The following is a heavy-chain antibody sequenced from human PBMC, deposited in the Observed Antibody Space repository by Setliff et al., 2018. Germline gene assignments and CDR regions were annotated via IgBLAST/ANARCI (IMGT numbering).Heavy chain of an antibody. J-gene: IGHJ4*02. D-gene: IGHD6-19*01. CDR1: GFSFSNYW. V-gene: IGHV3-7*01. CDR2: IKQDGSEK. Sequence: GGSLRLSCVASGFSFSNYWMNWVRQAPGKGLEWVANIKQDGSEKNYVDSVKGRFTISRDNAMNSLYLQMNSLRVADTAVYFCARRGNRGSGWYAGIDNWGQGTLVTVSS. CDR3: ARRGNRGSGWYAGIDN.